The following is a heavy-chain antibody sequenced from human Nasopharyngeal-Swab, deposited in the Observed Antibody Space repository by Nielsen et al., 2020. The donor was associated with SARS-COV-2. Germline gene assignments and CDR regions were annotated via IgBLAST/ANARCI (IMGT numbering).Heavy chain of an antibody. CDR1: GFTFSSYA. CDR2: ISGSGGST. J-gene: IGHJ5*02. V-gene: IGHV3-23*01. D-gene: IGHD3-16*02. Sequence: GVLKISCAASGFTFSSYAMSWVRQAPGKGLEWVSAISGSGGSTYYADSVKGRFTISRDNSKNTLYLQMNSLRAEDTAVYYCAKRPYDYVWGSYRYIPWFDPWGQGTLVTVSS. CDR3: AKRPYDYVWGSYRYIPWFDP.